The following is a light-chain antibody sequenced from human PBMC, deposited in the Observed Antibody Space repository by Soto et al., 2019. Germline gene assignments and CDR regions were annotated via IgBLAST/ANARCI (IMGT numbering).Light chain of an antibody. V-gene: IGKV3-15*01. CDR1: QSVSSN. CDR2: GAS. Sequence: IVMPQXXXXLXGXPXERATLSXRASQSVSSNLAWYQQKPGQAPRLLIYGASTRATGIPARFSGSGSGTEFTLTISSLQSEDFAVYYCQQYYDWPITFGQGTRLEIK. CDR3: QQYYDWPIT. J-gene: IGKJ5*01.